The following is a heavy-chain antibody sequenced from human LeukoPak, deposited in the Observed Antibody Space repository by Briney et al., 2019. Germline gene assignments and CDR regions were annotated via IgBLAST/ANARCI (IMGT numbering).Heavy chain of an antibody. Sequence: ASVKVSCKASGYTFTSYDINWVRQATGQGLEWMGWMNPNSGNTGYAQKFQGRVTMTRNTSISTAYMELSSLRSDDTAVYYCARVNYYDSSGYYYAHLDYWGQGTLVTVSS. V-gene: IGHV1-8*01. J-gene: IGHJ4*02. D-gene: IGHD3-22*01. CDR3: ARVNYYDSSGYYYAHLDY. CDR1: GYTFTSYD. CDR2: MNPNSGNT.